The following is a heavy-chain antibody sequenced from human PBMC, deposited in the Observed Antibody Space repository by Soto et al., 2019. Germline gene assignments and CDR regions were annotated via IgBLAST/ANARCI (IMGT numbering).Heavy chain of an antibody. CDR2: INPNSGGT. CDR3: ARAEQQLGYYYYGMDV. D-gene: IGHD6-13*01. V-gene: IGHV1-2*02. CDR1: GYTFTGYY. Sequence: ASVKVSCKASGYTFTGYYMHWVRQAPGQGLEWMGWINPNSGGTNYAQKFQGRVTMTRDTSISTAYMELGRLRSDDTAVYYCARAEQQLGYYYYGMDVWGQGTTVTVSS. J-gene: IGHJ6*02.